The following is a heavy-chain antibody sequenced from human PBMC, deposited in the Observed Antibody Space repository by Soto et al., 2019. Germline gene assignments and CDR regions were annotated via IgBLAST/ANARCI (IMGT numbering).Heavy chain of an antibody. V-gene: IGHV3-21*01. CDR2: ISSNSNYI. J-gene: IGHJ4*02. CDR3: ARESATDSSGWFIFDY. CDR1: GFTFSSYS. Sequence: GGSLRLSCAASGFTFSSYSINWVRQAPGKGLEWVSSISSNSNYIYYADSVKGRFTISRDNAKNSLYLQMNSLRAEDTAVYYCARESATDSSGWFIFDYWGPGTLVTVSS. D-gene: IGHD6-19*01.